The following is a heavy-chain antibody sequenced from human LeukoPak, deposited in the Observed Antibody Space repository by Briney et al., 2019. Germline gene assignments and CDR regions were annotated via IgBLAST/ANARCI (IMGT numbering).Heavy chain of an antibody. CDR1: GFTFSIYG. V-gene: IGHV3-30*18. D-gene: IGHD6-6*01. CDR2: ISYDGSNK. Sequence: GGSLRLSCAASGFTFSIYGMHWVRQAPGKGLEWVAVISYDGSNKYYADSVKGRFTISRDNSKNTLYLQMNSLRAEDTAVYYCAKSPGKARSSIDYWGQGTLVTVSS. CDR3: AKSPGKARSSIDY. J-gene: IGHJ4*02.